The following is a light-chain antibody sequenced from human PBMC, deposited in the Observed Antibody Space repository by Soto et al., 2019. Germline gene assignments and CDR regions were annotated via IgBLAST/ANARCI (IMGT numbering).Light chain of an antibody. Sequence: QMTQSPSSLSASVGDRVTITCRASQRVSTWLAWYHQRPQKGPRSLIYATSRLQNGVPPRFSGSGSGTEFTLTISSLEPEAFGTYYGQQYDNQPFSFGPGTKVDV. V-gene: IGKV1D-16*01. J-gene: IGKJ3*01. CDR2: ATS. CDR1: QRVSTW. CDR3: QQYDNQPFS.